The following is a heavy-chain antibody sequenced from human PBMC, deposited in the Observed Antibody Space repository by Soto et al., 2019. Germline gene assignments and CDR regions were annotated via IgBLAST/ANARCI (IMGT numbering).Heavy chain of an antibody. D-gene: IGHD3-10*01. J-gene: IGHJ4*02. Sequence: GASVKVSCKASGYTFTSYYMHWVRQAPGQGLEWMGIINPSGGSTSYAQKFQGRVTMTRDTSTSTVYMELSSLRSEDTAVYYCARTTAYYYGSGGQRYFDYWGQGTRGTV. CDR2: INPSGGST. CDR1: GYTFTSYY. CDR3: ARTTAYYYGSGGQRYFDY. V-gene: IGHV1-46*01.